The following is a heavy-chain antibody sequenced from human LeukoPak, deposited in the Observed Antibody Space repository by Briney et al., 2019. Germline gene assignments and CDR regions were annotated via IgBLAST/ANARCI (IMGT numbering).Heavy chain of an antibody. CDR3: ARGRVRSFGVVIPFFDY. J-gene: IGHJ4*02. Sequence: SETLSLTCAVYGGSFSGYCWSWIRQPPGKGLEWIGEINHSGSTNYNPSLKSRVTISVDTSKNQFSLKLSSVTAADTAVYYCARGRVRSFGVVIPFFDYWGQGTLVTVSS. CDR2: INHSGST. CDR1: GGSFSGYC. D-gene: IGHD3-3*01. V-gene: IGHV4-34*01.